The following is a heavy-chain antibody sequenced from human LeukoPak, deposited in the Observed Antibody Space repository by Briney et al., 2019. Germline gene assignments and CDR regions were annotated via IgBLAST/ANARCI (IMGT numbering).Heavy chain of an antibody. CDR2: IRYDGSNK. CDR1: GFTLSSYG. V-gene: IGHV3-30*02. Sequence: GGSLRLSCAASGFTLSSYGMHWVRQAPGMGLEWVAFIRYDGSNKYYADSVKGRFTISRDNSKNTLYLQMNSLRSEDTAVYYCAKDRAVAGTGYYDYYMDVWGKGTTVTVSS. J-gene: IGHJ6*03. CDR3: AKDRAVAGTGYYDYYMDV. D-gene: IGHD6-19*01.